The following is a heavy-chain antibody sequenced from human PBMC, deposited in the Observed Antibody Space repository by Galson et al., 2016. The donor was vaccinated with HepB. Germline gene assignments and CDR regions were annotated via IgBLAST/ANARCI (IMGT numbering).Heavy chain of an antibody. CDR3: ARRGYYDSSGYYGYYYYGMDV. V-gene: IGHV5-51*01. CDR2: IYPGDSDT. J-gene: IGHJ6*02. CDR1: GYSFTSYW. D-gene: IGHD3-22*01. Sequence: SGAEVKKPGESLKISCKGSGYSFTSYWIGWVRQMPGKGLEWMGIIYPGDSDTRYSPSFQGQVTISADKSISTAHLQWSSLKASDTDMYYCARRGYYDSSGYYGYYYYGMDVWGQGTTVTVSS.